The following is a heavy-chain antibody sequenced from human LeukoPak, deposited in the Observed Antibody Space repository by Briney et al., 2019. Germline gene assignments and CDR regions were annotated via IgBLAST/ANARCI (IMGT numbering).Heavy chain of an antibody. V-gene: IGHV3-11*01. CDR2: MRPNGHTT. CDR1: GFSLSDYS. Sequence: PGGSLRLSCAASGFSLSDYSMSWIRKAPGKGLEWISYMRPNGHTTYYADSLKGRISVSWDNARNSLYLRLSSLTTADTAFYYCARSGYGDFDFWGQGALVTVSS. D-gene: IGHD2-15*01. CDR3: ARSGYGDFDF. J-gene: IGHJ4*02.